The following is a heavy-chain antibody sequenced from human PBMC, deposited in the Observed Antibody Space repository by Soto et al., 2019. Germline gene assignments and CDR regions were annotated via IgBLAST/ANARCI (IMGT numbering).Heavy chain of an antibody. CDR1: GFTFSSHA. D-gene: IGHD2-8*01. CDR3: ARTNGAYSNYFDY. V-gene: IGHV3-21*01. J-gene: IGHJ4*02. CDR2: IGGSSGHI. Sequence: PGGSLRLSCTASGFTFSSHAMTWVRQAPEKGLEWVSSIGGSSGHIYYADSLKGRFTISRDNAKNSLYLQMNSLRVDDTAVYYCARTNGAYSNYFDYWGQGTTVTVSS.